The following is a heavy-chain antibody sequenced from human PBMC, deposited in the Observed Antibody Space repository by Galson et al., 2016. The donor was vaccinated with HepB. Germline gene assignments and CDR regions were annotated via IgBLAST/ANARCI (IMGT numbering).Heavy chain of an antibody. D-gene: IGHD1-20*01. V-gene: IGHV1-18*01. CDR2: ISANNNNT. CDR1: GYTFTNYG. J-gene: IGHJ5*02. CDR3: ARGAQPCITGTLCGFDP. Sequence: SVKVSCKASGYTFTNYGITWVRQAPGQGLEWMGWISANNNNTIYAQRLQGRFTMTTDTSTNTAYMELRSLRSDDTALYYCARGAQPCITGTLCGFDPWGQGTLVTVSS.